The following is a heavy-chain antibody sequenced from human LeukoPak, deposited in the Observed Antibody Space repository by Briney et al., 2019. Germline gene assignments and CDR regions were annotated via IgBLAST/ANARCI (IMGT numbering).Heavy chain of an antibody. CDR1: GFTFSSFE. CDR2: ISSSGGTV. CDR3: ARAGYYYGSGPVFDY. V-gene: IGHV3-48*03. J-gene: IGHJ4*02. D-gene: IGHD3-10*01. Sequence: PGGSLRLSCAASGFTFSSFEMNWVRQAPGKGLEWVSYISSSGGTVYYADSVKGRFTISRENAKRSLYLQMNSLRAEDTGVYYCARAGYYYGSGPVFDYWGQGTLVTVSS.